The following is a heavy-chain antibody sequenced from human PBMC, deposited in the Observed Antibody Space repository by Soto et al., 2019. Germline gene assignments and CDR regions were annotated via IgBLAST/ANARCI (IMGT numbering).Heavy chain of an antibody. Sequence: SETLSLTCTISGGSISSYYWNWIRQPPGEKLEWIGYIYYSVNTNYNPSLKSRVTMSVDTSENQFSLKLSSVTAAYTAVYYCARQGYDSSGFYFDFWGHGALVTVSS. CDR2: IYYSVNT. V-gene: IGHV4-59*01. CDR1: GGSISSYY. J-gene: IGHJ4*01. D-gene: IGHD3-22*01. CDR3: ARQGYDSSGFYFDF.